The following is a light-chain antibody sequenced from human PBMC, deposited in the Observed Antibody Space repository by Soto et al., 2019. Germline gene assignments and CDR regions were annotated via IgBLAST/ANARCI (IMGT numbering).Light chain of an antibody. CDR2: DTS. Sequence: IVMTQSPATLSVSPGERATLSCRASQAISGHLAWFQQKPGQAPRLLIYDTSTRATGVPVRFSGSGSGTDFTLNISSLQSEDFAVYFCQQYTPTWTFRPGTKVDIX. CDR3: QQYTPTWT. V-gene: IGKV3-15*01. J-gene: IGKJ1*01. CDR1: QAISGH.